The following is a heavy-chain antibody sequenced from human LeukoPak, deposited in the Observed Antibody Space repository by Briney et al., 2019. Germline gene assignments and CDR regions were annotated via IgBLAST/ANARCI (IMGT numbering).Heavy chain of an antibody. CDR3: ARVISDFWSGSTHYFDY. J-gene: IGHJ4*02. CDR2: IYYSGST. D-gene: IGHD3-3*01. V-gene: IGHV4-39*01. CDR1: GGSISSSSYY. Sequence: SETLSLTXTVSGGSISSSSYYWGWIRQPPGKGLEWIGSIYYSGSTYYNPSLKSRVTISVDTSKNQFSLKLSSVTAADTAVYYCARVISDFWSGSTHYFDYWGQGTLVTVSS.